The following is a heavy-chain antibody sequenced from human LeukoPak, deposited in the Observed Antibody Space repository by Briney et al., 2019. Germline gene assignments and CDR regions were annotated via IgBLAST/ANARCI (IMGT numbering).Heavy chain of an antibody. D-gene: IGHD4-17*01. V-gene: IGHV4-59*08. CDR1: GGXISSYY. CDR3: ARRPDYGDYWYFDL. J-gene: IGHJ2*01. CDR2: IYYSGST. Sequence: SETLSLTCTVSGGXISSYYCSWIRQPPGKGLEWIGHIYYSGSTNYNPSLKSRVTISVDTSKDQFSLKLSSVTAADTAVYYCARRPDYGDYWYFDLWGRGTLVTVSS.